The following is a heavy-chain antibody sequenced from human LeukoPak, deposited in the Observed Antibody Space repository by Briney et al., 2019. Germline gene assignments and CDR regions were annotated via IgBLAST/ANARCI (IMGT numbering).Heavy chain of an antibody. CDR1: GFTFSGYS. CDR2: ITGDGTYT. Sequence: GGTLRLSCAASGFTFSGYSMSWVRQAPGKGLEWVSAITGDGTYTNYADSVKGRFTISRDNSNNMLYLLMNSLRAEDTAVYYCAKRKSFSSGWYTDWGQGTLVTVSP. J-gene: IGHJ4*02. CDR3: AKRKSFSSGWYTD. V-gene: IGHV3-23*01. D-gene: IGHD6-19*01.